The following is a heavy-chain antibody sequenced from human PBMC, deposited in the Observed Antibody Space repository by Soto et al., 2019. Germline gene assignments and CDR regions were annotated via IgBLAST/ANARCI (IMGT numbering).Heavy chain of an antibody. D-gene: IGHD3-22*01. CDR1: GGSIXSGGYS. Sequence: SETQSLTSAVSGGSIXSGGYSWSWIRQPPGKGLEWIGYIYHSGSTYYNPSLKSRVTISVDRSKNQFSLKLSSVTAADTAVYYCAREGSHPGDYDSSGYSNWFDPWGQGTLVTVSS. CDR3: AREGSHPGDYDSSGYSNWFDP. J-gene: IGHJ5*02. V-gene: IGHV4-30-2*01. CDR2: IYHSGST.